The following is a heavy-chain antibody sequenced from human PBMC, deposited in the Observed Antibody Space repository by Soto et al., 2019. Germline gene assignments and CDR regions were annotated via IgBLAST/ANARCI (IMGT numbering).Heavy chain of an antibody. CDR1: GFTLSRYS. J-gene: IGHJ4*02. V-gene: IGHV3-48*01. CDR3: AKDRGVEVTTRFFDY. Sequence: GGSLRLSCEGSGFTLSRYSINWVRQAPGKGLERLAYITVTTGNRVYADSVKGRFTISRDNSKNTLYLQMNSLRAEDTAVYYCAKDRGVEVTTRFFDYWGQGTLVTVSS. D-gene: IGHD4-17*01. CDR2: ITVTTGNR.